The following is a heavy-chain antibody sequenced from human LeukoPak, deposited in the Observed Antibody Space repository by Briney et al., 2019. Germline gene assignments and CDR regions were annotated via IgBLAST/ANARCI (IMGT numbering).Heavy chain of an antibody. V-gene: IGHV4-39*01. CDR1: GDSITRSSYY. CDR3: ARQYYDSTGYYYFDY. CDR2: MYYSGST. J-gene: IGHJ4*02. D-gene: IGHD3-22*01. Sequence: ASETLSLTCTVSGDSITRSSYYWGWIRQPPGKGLEWIGSMYYSGSTYSNPSLKGRVTISADTSKNQFPLKLKSVTAADTAVYYCARQYYDSTGYYYFDYWGQGTRVTVSS.